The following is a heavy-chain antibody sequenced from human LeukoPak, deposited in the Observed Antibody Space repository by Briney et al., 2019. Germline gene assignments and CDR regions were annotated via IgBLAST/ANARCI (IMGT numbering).Heavy chain of an antibody. CDR3: ARERSSVAAGFDP. J-gene: IGHJ5*02. Sequence: GGSLRLSCAASEFTFSTYSMNWVRQAPGKGLEWVSFITSSSGTIYYSDSVKGRFTISRDNAKNSLYLQMNSLRDEDTAVYYCARERSSVAAGFDPWGQGTLVTVSS. CDR2: ITSSSGTI. D-gene: IGHD6-6*01. CDR1: EFTFSTYS. V-gene: IGHV3-48*02.